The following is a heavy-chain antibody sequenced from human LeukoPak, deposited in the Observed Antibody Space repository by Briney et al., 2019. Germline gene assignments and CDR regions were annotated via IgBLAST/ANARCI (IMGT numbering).Heavy chain of an antibody. V-gene: IGHV1-24*01. CDR1: GGTFSSYA. J-gene: IGHJ4*02. CDR3: ATVWEPRTAPFDY. Sequence: GASVKVSCKASGGTFSSYAISWVRQAPGKGLEWMGGFDPEDGETIYAQKFQGRVTMTEDTSTDTAYMELSSLRSEDTAVYYCATVWEPRTAPFDYWGQGTLVTVSS. D-gene: IGHD1-26*01. CDR2: FDPEDGET.